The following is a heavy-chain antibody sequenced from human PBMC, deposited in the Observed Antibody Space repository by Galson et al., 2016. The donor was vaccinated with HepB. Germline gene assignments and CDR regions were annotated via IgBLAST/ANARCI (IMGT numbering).Heavy chain of an antibody. CDR3: ARGSYDSWSYSPGNWFDP. CDR1: GYSFTRYW. D-gene: IGHD3-10*01. Sequence: QSGAEVKKPGESLRISCKGSGYSFTRYWINWVRQMPGKGLEWMGRIDPRPRDSYTNYSPSFHGHVTISADKSISTAYLQWTSLKASDTAMSYCARGSYDSWSYSPGNWFDPWGQGTRVTVSS. J-gene: IGHJ5*02. CDR2: IDPRPRDSYT. V-gene: IGHV5-10-1*01.